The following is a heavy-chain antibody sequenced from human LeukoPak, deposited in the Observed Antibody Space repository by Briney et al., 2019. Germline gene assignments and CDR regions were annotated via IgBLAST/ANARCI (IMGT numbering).Heavy chain of an antibody. V-gene: IGHV1-2*02. CDR3: ARGVAGMPLTDY. CDR1: GYTFTGYF. J-gene: IGHJ4*02. CDR2: INPNSGGT. D-gene: IGHD6-19*01. Sequence: GASVKVSCKSSGYTFTGYFVHWVRQAPGQGLEWMGWINPNSGGTNYAQKFQGRVTMTRDTSISIAYMELSRLRSDDTAVYYCARGVAGMPLTDYWGQGTLVTVSS.